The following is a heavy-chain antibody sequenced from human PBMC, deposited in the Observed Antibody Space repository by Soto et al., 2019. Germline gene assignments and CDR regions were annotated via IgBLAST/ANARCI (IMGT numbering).Heavy chain of an antibody. CDR2: ISFDGSDK. V-gene: IGHV3-30*18. Sequence: QVQLVESGGGVVQPGTSLRLSCAASGFSFSTYGMHWVRQAPGKGLEWVAVISFDGSDKFYTDSVKGRFTVSRDNSKNTLYLQLNSLRGDDTAVYYCAKGGYSSGWLHYLDYWGQGTLVTVSS. J-gene: IGHJ4*02. CDR3: AKGGYSSGWLHYLDY. CDR1: GFSFSTYG. D-gene: IGHD6-19*01.